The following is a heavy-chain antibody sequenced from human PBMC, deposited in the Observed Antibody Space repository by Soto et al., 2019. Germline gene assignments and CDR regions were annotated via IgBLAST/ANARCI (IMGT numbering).Heavy chain of an antibody. CDR3: ARHAGYYDILTGYTTYSFDY. J-gene: IGHJ4*02. Sequence: SETLSLTCTVSGGSIGTYYWSWIRQPPGKGLEWIGYIYYRGNTDYNPSLKSRVTISLDTPKNQFSLKLSSVTAADTAVYYCARHAGYYDILTGYTTYSFDYWGQGLLVTVSS. CDR2: IYYRGNT. D-gene: IGHD3-9*01. V-gene: IGHV4-59*08. CDR1: GGSIGTYY.